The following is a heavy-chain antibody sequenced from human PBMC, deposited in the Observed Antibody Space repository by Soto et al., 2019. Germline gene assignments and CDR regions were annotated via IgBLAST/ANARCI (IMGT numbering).Heavy chain of an antibody. CDR1: GVSISSNNW. D-gene: IGHD6-6*01. J-gene: IGHJ4*02. CDR2: IHHSGST. V-gene: IGHV4-4*02. Sequence: PSGTLSLTCAVSGVSISSNNWWTWVRQPPGKGLEWIGEIHHSGSTNYSPSLKSRVTISVDKSKNQFSLKLSSVTAADTAVYYCASHIAARPYWGPGTLVTVSS. CDR3: ASHIAARPY.